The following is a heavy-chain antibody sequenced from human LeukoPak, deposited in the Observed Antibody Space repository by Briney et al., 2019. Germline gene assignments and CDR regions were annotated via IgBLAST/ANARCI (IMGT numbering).Heavy chain of an antibody. Sequence: PGGSLRLSCAASGFTFSSYGMHWVRQAPGKGLEWVGFIRYDGSNKYYADSVKGRFTISRDNSKNTLYLQMNSLRAEGTAVYYCARVVTHLSYQYYFDYWGQETLVTVSS. J-gene: IGHJ4*02. V-gene: IGHV3-30*02. CDR2: IRYDGSNK. CDR3: ARVVTHLSYQYYFDY. D-gene: IGHD2-21*02. CDR1: GFTFSSYG.